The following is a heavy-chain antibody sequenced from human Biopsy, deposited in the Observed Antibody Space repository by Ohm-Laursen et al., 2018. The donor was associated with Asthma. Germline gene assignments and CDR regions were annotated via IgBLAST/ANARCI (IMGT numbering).Heavy chain of an antibody. D-gene: IGHD3-22*01. V-gene: IGHV4-31*03. J-gene: IGHJ4*02. CDR1: YGSITSGGYY. CDR3: ARAQDYYDSRGYYRSFDY. CDR2: IYYSGST. Sequence: SQTLSLTCTVSYGSITSGGYYWTWIRQHPGKGLKWIGFIYYSGSTYYNPSLKSRVSISIDTSKNQFSLKLSSVTAADTAVYYCARAQDYYDSRGYYRSFDYWGQGTLATVSS.